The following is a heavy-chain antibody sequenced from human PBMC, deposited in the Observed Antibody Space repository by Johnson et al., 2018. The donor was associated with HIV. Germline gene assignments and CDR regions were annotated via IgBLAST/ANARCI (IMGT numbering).Heavy chain of an antibody. D-gene: IGHD2-21*01. CDR1: GFTFSTYA. Sequence: QVQLVESGGGVVQPGRSLRLSCAASGFTFSTYAIHWVRQAPGKGLDWVAVLLYDGSRKYYADSVKGRFTISRDISKNLLYLQMNSLRTEDTAVYYCARGLHIVVEGDAFDIWGQGTMVTVSS. V-gene: IGHV3-30*04. CDR3: ARGLHIVVEGDAFDI. CDR2: LLYDGSRK. J-gene: IGHJ3*02.